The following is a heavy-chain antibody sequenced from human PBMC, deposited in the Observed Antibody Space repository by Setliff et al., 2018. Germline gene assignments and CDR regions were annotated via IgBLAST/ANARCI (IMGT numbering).Heavy chain of an antibody. V-gene: IGHV1-18*01. CDR3: ARFGGSCSSSSCYASDL. D-gene: IGHD2-2*01. CDR2: IITNTGKT. Sequence: GPSVKVSCKASGYTFTNYGFTWVRQAPGQGLEWMGMIITNTGKTSYPKKFQGRVTMTTDTYTGTGYMELRSLTSDDTAVYFCARFGGSCSSSSCYASDLWGQGTMVTVSS. CDR1: GYTFTNYG. J-gene: IGHJ3*01.